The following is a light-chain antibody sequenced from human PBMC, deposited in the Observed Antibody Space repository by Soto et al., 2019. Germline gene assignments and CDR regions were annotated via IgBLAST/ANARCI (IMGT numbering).Light chain of an antibody. CDR1: QSVSNN. CDR2: GAS. J-gene: IGKJ4*01. V-gene: IGKV3D-15*01. CDR3: QQYNNWPLT. Sequence: IVLTQSPGTLSLSPWERATLSCRASQSVSNNYLAWYQQKPGQAPRLLIYGASNRATGIPDRFSGSGSGTDFTLTISSLQSEDFAVYYCQQYNNWPLTFGGGTKVDIK.